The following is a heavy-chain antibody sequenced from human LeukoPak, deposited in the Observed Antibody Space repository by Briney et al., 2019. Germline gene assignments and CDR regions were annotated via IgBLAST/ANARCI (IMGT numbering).Heavy chain of an antibody. CDR2: INHSGSA. V-gene: IGHV4-34*01. CDR3: ARHLSRLQMVGGEDNFDY. CDR1: GGSFSGYN. J-gene: IGHJ4*02. Sequence: SETLSLTCEVYGGSFSGYNCSWIRQSPGKGLEWIGEINHSGSANYNPSLKSRVTLSLDTSEKQFSLKLSSVTAADTAVYYCARHLSRLQMVGGEDNFDYWGQGTLVTVSS. D-gene: IGHD6-13*01.